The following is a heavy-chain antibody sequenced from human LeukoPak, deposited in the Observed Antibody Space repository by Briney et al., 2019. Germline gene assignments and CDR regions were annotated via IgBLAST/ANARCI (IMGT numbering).Heavy chain of an antibody. J-gene: IGHJ3*02. CDR3: ESRRYYYNSSGYRSGSSLDAFDI. D-gene: IGHD3-22*01. CDR1: GFAFSSYA. V-gene: IGHV3-23*01. CDR2: ISGSGGST. Sequence: GGSLRLSCAASGFAFSSYAMSWVRQAPGKGLEWVSAISGSGGSTYYADSVKGRFTISRDNSKNTLYLQMNSLRAEDTAVYYCESRRYYYNSSGYRSGSSLDAFDIWGQGTMVTVSS.